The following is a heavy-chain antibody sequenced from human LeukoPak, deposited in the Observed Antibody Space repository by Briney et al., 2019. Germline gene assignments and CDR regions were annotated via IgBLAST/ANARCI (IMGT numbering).Heavy chain of an antibody. J-gene: IGHJ2*01. CDR3: ARSGYSYDSAVYWNFDL. D-gene: IGHD5-18*01. Sequence: SETLSLTCIVSGGSISSYYWTWIRQPPGKGLEWIGYVSYSGTTKYNPSLKSRVTMSVDMSKNRLSLRLTSVTAADTAVYYCARSGYSYDSAVYWNFDLWGRGTLVTVSS. CDR2: VSYSGTT. V-gene: IGHV4-59*01. CDR1: GGSISSYY.